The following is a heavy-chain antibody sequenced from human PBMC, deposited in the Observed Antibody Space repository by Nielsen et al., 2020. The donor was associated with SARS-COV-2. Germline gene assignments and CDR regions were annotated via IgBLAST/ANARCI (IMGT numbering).Heavy chain of an antibody. Sequence: SEKVSCKVSGYTLTELSMHWVRQAPGQGLEWMGRIIPILGIANYAQKFQGRVTITADKSTSTAYMELSSLRSEDTAVYYCARDPEGSSWNYYYGMDVWGQGTTVTVSS. CDR1: GYTLTELS. CDR2: IIPILGIA. V-gene: IGHV1-69*04. J-gene: IGHJ6*02. CDR3: ARDPEGSSWNYYYGMDV. D-gene: IGHD6-13*01.